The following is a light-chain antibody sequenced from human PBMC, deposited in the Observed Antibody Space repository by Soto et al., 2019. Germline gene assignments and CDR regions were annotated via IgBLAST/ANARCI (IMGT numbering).Light chain of an antibody. V-gene: IGLV2-11*01. CDR3: CSYAGSFRV. Sequence: QSALTQPRSVSGSPGQPVTISCTGTSIDVGGYNYVSWYQQHPGKAPKLMIYDVSKRPSGVPDRFSGSKSGNTASLTISGLQAEDEADYYCCSYAGSFRVFGTGTKVTVL. CDR2: DVS. CDR1: SIDVGGYNY. J-gene: IGLJ1*01.